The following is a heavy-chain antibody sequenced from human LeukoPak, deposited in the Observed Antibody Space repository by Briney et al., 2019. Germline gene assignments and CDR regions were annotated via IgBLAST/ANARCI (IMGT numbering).Heavy chain of an antibody. V-gene: IGHV3-7*01. Sequence: PGGSLRLSCAASGFTFSSYWMSWVRQAPGKGLEWVANIKQDGSEKYYVDSVKGRFTISRDNAKNSLYLQMNSLRAEDTAVYYCARGGLDCSSTSCYYYYYYGMDVWGQGTTVTVSS. CDR3: ARGGLDCSSTSCYYYYYYGMDV. J-gene: IGHJ6*02. CDR2: IKQDGSEK. CDR1: GFTFSSYW. D-gene: IGHD2-2*01.